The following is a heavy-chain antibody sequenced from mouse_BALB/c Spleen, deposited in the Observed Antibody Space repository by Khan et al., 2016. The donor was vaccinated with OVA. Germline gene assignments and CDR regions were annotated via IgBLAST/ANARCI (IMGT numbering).Heavy chain of an antibody. D-gene: IGHD2-10*02. CDR1: GFSLTDYG. CDR3: AKGVWSYYFALDY. J-gene: IGHJ4*01. CDR2: IWGGGST. Sequence: QVQLKQSGPGLVAPSQSLSITCTVSGFSLTDYGVSWIRQPPGKGLEWLGVIWGGGSTYYYSALKSRLSISKDNSKSQVFLKMNSLQTDDTAMYYCAKGVWSYYFALDYWGQGTSVTVSS. V-gene: IGHV2-6-5*01.